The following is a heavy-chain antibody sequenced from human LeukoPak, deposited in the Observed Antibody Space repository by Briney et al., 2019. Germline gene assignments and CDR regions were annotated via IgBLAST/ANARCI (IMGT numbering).Heavy chain of an antibody. V-gene: IGHV5-51*01. CDR2: IYPGDSEI. CDR3: ARRSGSYLLLLDY. J-gene: IGHJ4*02. Sequence: GESLKISCKASGYDFTNKWIAWVRQMPGKGLEWMGNIYPGDSEIRYSPSFVGQVTISADKSISTAYLQWSSLKASDTAIYYCARRSGSYLLLLDYWGQGTLVTVSS. D-gene: IGHD3-10*01. CDR1: GYDFTNKW.